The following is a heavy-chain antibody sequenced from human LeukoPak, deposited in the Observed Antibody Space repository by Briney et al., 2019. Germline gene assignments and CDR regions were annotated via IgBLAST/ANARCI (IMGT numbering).Heavy chain of an antibody. CDR3: ARDLSGGRMITFGGVIVASRELDY. D-gene: IGHD3-16*02. V-gene: IGHV3-21*01. CDR1: GFTFSSYS. J-gene: IGHJ4*02. CDR2: ISSSSSYI. Sequence: GGSLRLSCAASGFTFSSYSMNWVRQAPGKGLEWVSSISSSSSYIYYADSVKGRFTISRDSAKNSLYPQMNSLRAEDTAVYYCARDLSGGRMITFGGVIVASRELDYWGQGTLVTVSS.